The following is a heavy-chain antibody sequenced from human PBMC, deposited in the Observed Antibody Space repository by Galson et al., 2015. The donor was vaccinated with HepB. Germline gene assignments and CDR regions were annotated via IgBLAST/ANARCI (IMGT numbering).Heavy chain of an antibody. Sequence: QSGAEVKKPGESLKISCKGSGYSFTSYWIGWVRQMPGKGLEWMGIIYPGDSDTRYSPSFQGQVTISADKSISTAYLQWSSLKASDTAMYYCASLSSGWYNYYGMDVWGQGTTVTVSS. V-gene: IGHV5-51*01. CDR1: GYSFTSYW. CDR3: ASLSSGWYNYYGMDV. CDR2: IYPGDSDT. J-gene: IGHJ6*02. D-gene: IGHD6-19*01.